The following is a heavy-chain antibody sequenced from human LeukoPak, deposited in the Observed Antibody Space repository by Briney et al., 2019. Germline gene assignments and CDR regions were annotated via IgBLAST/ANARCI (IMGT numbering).Heavy chain of an antibody. D-gene: IGHD3-10*01. CDR1: GFTFDDYA. V-gene: IGHV3-43*02. CDR2: ISGDGGST. CDR3: AKDMGVWVRGVIRGIHTPDY. J-gene: IGHJ4*02. Sequence: GGSLRLSCAASGFTFDDYAMHWVRQAPGKGLEWVSLISGDGGSTYYADSVKGRFTISRDNSKNSLYLQMNSLRTEDTALYYCAKDMGVWVRGVIRGIHTPDYWGQGTLVTVSS.